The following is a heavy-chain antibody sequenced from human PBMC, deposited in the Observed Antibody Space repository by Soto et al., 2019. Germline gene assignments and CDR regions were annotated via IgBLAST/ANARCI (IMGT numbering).Heavy chain of an antibody. D-gene: IGHD6-19*01. V-gene: IGHV3-30*18. CDR3: AKFPAGGAVAVFDY. CDR2: ISYDGSNK. Sequence: QVQLVESGGGVVQPGRSLRLSCAASGFTFSSYGMHWVRQAPGKGLEWVAVISYDGSNKYYADSVKSRFTISRDNSKNTLYLQMNSLRAEDTAVYYCAKFPAGGAVAVFDYWGQGTLVTVSS. J-gene: IGHJ4*02. CDR1: GFTFSSYG.